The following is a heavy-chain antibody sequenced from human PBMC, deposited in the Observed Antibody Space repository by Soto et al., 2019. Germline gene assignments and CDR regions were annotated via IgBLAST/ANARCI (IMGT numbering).Heavy chain of an antibody. CDR2: IYYSGST. D-gene: IGHD6-13*01. CDR3: AGSWYVNYYYVMDV. Sequence: PSETLSLTCTASGGSISSYYWSWIRQPPGKGLEWIGYIYYSGSTNYNPSLKSRVTISVDRSKNQFSLKLSSVTAADTAVYYCAGSWYVNYYYVMDVWGQGTTVTVSS. CDR1: GGSISSYY. J-gene: IGHJ6*02. V-gene: IGHV4-59*12.